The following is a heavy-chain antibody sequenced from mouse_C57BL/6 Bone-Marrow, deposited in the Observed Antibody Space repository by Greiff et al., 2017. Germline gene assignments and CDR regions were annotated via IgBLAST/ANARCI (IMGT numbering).Heavy chain of an antibody. CDR2: IYPGGGYT. V-gene: IGHV1-63*01. CDR3: ARNWDGYYAMDY. CDR1: GYTFTNYW. Sequence: QVQLQQSGAELVRPGTSVKMSCKASGYTFTNYWIGWAKQRPGHGLEWIGDIYPGGGYTNYNEKFKGKATLTADKSSSTAYMQVSSLTSEDSAIYYCARNWDGYYAMDYWGQGTSVTVSS. J-gene: IGHJ4*01. D-gene: IGHD4-1*01.